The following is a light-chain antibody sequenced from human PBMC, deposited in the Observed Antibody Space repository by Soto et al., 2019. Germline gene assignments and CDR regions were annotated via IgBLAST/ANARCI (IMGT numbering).Light chain of an antibody. CDR1: SSNIGAGYD. Sequence: QSVLTQPPSVSGAPGQRVTISCNGSSSNIGAGYDVHWYQQLPGTAPKLLIYGNSNRPSGVPDRFSGSKSGTSASLAITGLQAEDEADYYCQSYDSSLSGVVFGGWTKLTVL. CDR2: GNS. J-gene: IGLJ3*02. CDR3: QSYDSSLSGVV. V-gene: IGLV1-40*01.